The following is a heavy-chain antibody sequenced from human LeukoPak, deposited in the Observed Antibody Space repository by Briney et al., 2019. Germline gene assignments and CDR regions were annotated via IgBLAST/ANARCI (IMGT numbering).Heavy chain of an antibody. V-gene: IGHV4-59*01. CDR3: ARYQLLFRRRWFDP. CDR2: IYYSGST. CDR1: GGSISSYY. J-gene: IGHJ5*02. Sequence: PSETLSHTCTVSGGSISSYYWSWIRQPPGKGLEWIGYIYYSGSTNYNPSLKSRVTISVDTSKNQFSLKLSSVTAADTAVYYCARYQLLFRRRWFDPWGQGTLVTVSS. D-gene: IGHD2-2*01.